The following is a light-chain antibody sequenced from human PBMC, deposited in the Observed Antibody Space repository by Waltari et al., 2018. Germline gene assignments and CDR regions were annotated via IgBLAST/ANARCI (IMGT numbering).Light chain of an antibody. Sequence: EIVLTQSPGTLSLSPGERATLSCRASQSVSSNYLGWYQQKPGQAPRLLIHGASSRATGIPDRFSGSGSGADFTLTISRLEPEEFAVYYCQQYGSSPRTFGQGTKVEIK. J-gene: IGKJ1*01. V-gene: IGKV3-20*01. CDR1: QSVSSNY. CDR2: GAS. CDR3: QQYGSSPRT.